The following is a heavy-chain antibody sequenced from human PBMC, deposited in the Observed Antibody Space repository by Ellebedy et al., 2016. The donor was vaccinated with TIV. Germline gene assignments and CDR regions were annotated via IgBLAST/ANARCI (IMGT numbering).Heavy chain of an antibody. Sequence: GGSLRLXXAASGFTFSSYGMHWVRQAPGKGLEWVAVISYDGSNKYYADSVKGRFTISRDNSKNTLYLQMNSLRYDDTAVYYCARGNDSPGENYFDYWGQGTLVTVSS. CDR2: ISYDGSNK. V-gene: IGHV3-30*03. J-gene: IGHJ4*02. CDR1: GFTFSSYG. CDR3: ARGNDSPGENYFDY. D-gene: IGHD1-1*01.